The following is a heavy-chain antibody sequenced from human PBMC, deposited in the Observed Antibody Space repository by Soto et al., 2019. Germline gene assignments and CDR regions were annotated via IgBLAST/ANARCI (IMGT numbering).Heavy chain of an antibody. CDR1: GGSISSFY. CDR3: AREGVGYYGSGSYPSFKYYGMDV. V-gene: IGHV4-59*01. CDR2: IYYSGST. J-gene: IGHJ6*02. D-gene: IGHD3-10*01. Sequence: PSETLSLTCTVSGGSISSFYWSWIRQPPGKGLEWIGYIYYSGSTNYNPSLKSRVTISVDTSKNQFSLKLSSVTAADTAVYYCAREGVGYYGSGSYPSFKYYGMDVWGQGTTVTVSS.